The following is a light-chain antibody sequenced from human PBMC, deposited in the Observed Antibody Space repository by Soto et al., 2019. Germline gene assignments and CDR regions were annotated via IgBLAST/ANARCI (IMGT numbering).Light chain of an antibody. CDR1: QSVSSSQ. CDR2: GAS. V-gene: IGKV3-20*01. J-gene: IGKJ1*01. Sequence: EIWLTRSPGTLSLSPGERATLSCRASQSVSSSQLAWYQQKPGQAPRLLILGASSRAAGIPDSFSGSESGTDFTLTISRLETADFAAYYCQQYAGSHTWTFGQGTKVDIK. CDR3: QQYAGSHTWT.